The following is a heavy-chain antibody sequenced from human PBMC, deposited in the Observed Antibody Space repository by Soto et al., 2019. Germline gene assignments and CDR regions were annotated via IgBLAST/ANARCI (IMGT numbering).Heavy chain of an antibody. CDR3: AKEDDYGDYANDAFDL. V-gene: IGHV3-23*01. D-gene: IGHD4-17*01. CDR1: GIIFTTYA. J-gene: IGHJ3*01. Sequence: EVQLLQSGGGLVQPGGSLRLSCAASGIIFTTYAMSWVRQAPGKGLEWVSAISCSGGTTYYADSVKGRFTISRDNSKNMVYLQMNSLRAEDTAVYYCAKEDDYGDYANDAFDLWGQGTMVTVSS. CDR2: ISCSGGTT.